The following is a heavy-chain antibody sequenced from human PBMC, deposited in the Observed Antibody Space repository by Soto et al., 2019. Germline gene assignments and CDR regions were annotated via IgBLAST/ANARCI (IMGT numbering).Heavy chain of an antibody. D-gene: IGHD2-2*01. J-gene: IGHJ6*02. Sequence: GGSLRLSCAASGFTFSSFAMHWVRKAPGKGLEWVAVISYDGSNKYYADSVKGRFTISRDNSKNTLYLQMNSLRAEDTAVYYCACSSTSYYYYYGMDVWGQGTTVTVSS. CDR3: ACSSTSYYYYYGMDV. CDR1: GFTFSSFA. CDR2: ISYDGSNK. V-gene: IGHV3-30-3*01.